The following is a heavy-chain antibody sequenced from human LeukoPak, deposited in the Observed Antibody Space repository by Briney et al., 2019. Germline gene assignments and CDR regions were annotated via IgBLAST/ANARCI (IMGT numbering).Heavy chain of an antibody. CDR1: GFTFSSYA. V-gene: IGHV3-23*01. CDR3: AKGGGYYDILTGYYDY. J-gene: IGHJ4*02. Sequence: PGGSLRLSCAASGFTFSSYAMSWVRQAPGKGLEWVSAISGSGGSTYYADSVKGRFTISRDNSKNTLYLQMNSPRAEDTAVYYCAKGGGYYDILTGYYDYWGQGTLVTVSS. CDR2: ISGSGGST. D-gene: IGHD3-9*01.